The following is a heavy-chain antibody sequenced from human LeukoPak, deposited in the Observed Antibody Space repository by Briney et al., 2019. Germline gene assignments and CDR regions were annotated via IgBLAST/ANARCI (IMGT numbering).Heavy chain of an antibody. V-gene: IGHV3-30-3*01. CDR2: ISYDGSNK. CDR3: ASGILGGTNY. J-gene: IGHJ4*02. Sequence: GGSLRLSCAASGFTFSSYAMHWVRQAPGKGLEWVAVISYDGSNKYYADSVKGRFTISRDNSKNTLYVLTNSLRVEDTAVYYCASGILGGTNYWGQGTQVTVSS. D-gene: IGHD3-3*01. CDR1: GFTFSSYA.